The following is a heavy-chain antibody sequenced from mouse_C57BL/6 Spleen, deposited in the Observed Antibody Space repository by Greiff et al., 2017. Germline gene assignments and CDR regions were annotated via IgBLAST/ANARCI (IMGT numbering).Heavy chain of an antibody. CDR3: ARCGYGEDY. V-gene: IGHV1-81*01. J-gene: IGHJ2*01. D-gene: IGHD2-2*01. Sequence: QVQLQQSGAELARPGASVKLSCKASGYTFTSYGISWVKQRPGQGLEWIGEIYPRSGNTYYNEKFKGKATLTEEKSSSTAYMELRSLTYEDAAVYFCARCGYGEDYWGQGTTLTVSS. CDR2: IYPRSGNT. CDR1: GYTFTSYG.